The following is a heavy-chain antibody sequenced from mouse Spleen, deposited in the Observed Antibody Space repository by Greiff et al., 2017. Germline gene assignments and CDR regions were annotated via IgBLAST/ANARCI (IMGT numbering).Heavy chain of an antibody. Sequence: VKLMESGPELVKPGASVKISCKASGYAFSSSWMNWVKQRPGKGLEWIGRIYPGDGDTNYNGKFKGKATLTADKSSSTAYMQLSSLTSEDSAVYFCARNWDGDYWGQGTTLTVSS. V-gene: IGHV1-82*01. D-gene: IGHD4-1*01. J-gene: IGHJ2*01. CDR1: GYAFSSSW. CDR3: ARNWDGDY. CDR2: IYPGDGDT.